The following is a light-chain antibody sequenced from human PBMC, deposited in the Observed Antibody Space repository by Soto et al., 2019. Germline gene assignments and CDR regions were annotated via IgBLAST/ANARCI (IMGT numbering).Light chain of an antibody. CDR1: QSVSIN. CDR3: HQYNNWPPWT. Sequence: EVVMTQSPATLSVSPGERATLSCRASQSVSINLAWYQQKPGQAPRLLIFGASTRATGIPARFSGSGSGTEFTLTIGSLQSEDFAGYYCHQYNNWPPWTFGQGTKVEIK. J-gene: IGKJ1*01. CDR2: GAS. V-gene: IGKV3-15*01.